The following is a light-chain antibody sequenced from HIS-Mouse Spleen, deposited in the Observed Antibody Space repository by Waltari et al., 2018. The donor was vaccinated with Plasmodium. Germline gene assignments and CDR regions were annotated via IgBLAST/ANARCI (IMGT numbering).Light chain of an antibody. CDR2: DDS. Sequence: LTRLHPMTVAPGTTVGIAGGRNINGNKSVHWYQKKPGQATVLDVYDDSDRPSGIPGRFSGSNSGNTATLTISRAEAGDEADYYCQVWDSSSDHPVFGGGTKLTVL. CDR3: QVWDSSSDHPV. V-gene: IGLV3-21*03. CDR1: INGNKS. J-gene: IGLJ2*01.